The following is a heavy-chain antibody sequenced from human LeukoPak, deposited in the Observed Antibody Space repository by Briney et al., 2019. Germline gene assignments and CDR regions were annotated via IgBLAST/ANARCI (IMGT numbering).Heavy chain of an antibody. D-gene: IGHD5-18*01. J-gene: IGHJ3*02. Sequence: GGSLRLSCAASGFTFSSYAMSWVRQAPGKGLEWVSAISGSGGSTYYSDSVQGLFTISRDNSKNTLYLQMNSLRAEDTAVYSCAKSRGYSYGYGGEAFDIWGQGTMVTVSS. CDR2: ISGSGGST. CDR3: AKSRGYSYGYGGEAFDI. CDR1: GFTFSSYA. V-gene: IGHV3-23*01.